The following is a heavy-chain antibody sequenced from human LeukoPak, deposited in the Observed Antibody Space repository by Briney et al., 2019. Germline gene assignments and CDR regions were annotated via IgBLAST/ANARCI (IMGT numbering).Heavy chain of an antibody. CDR3: ARDHSSSWTFDY. Sequence: PSETLSLTCTVSGYSISSGCYWGWIRQPPGKGLEWIGNIYHSGSTYYNPSLKSRVTISVDTSKNQFSLKVSSVTAADTAVYYCARDHSSSWTFDYWGQGTLVTVSS. CDR2: IYHSGST. D-gene: IGHD6-13*01. J-gene: IGHJ4*02. CDR1: GYSISSGCY. V-gene: IGHV4-38-2*02.